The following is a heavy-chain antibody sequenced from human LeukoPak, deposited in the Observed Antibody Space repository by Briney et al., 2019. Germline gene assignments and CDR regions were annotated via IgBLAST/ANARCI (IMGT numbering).Heavy chain of an antibody. Sequence: PSETLSLTCTVSGGSIRSYYWSWLRQPPGKGLEWIGYINYSGSTSYNPSLRSRVTISVDTSKNQFSLKLSSVTAADTAVYYCTSSTTGGWFDPWGQGTLVTVSS. D-gene: IGHD2/OR15-2a*01. CDR1: GGSIRSYY. CDR2: INYSGST. CDR3: TSSTTGGWFDP. V-gene: IGHV4-59*01. J-gene: IGHJ5*02.